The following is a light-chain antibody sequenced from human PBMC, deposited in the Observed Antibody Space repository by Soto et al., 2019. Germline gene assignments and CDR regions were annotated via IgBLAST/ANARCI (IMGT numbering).Light chain of an antibody. CDR3: QQYGSSPLT. CDR1: QSVSSSY. J-gene: IGKJ4*01. Sequence: EIVLTQSPGTLSLSPGERATLSCRAIQSVSSSYLAWYQQKPGQAPRLLIYGASSRATGIPDRLSGSGSGTDFTLTISRLEPEDFAVYYCQQYGSSPLTFGGGTKV. CDR2: GAS. V-gene: IGKV3-20*01.